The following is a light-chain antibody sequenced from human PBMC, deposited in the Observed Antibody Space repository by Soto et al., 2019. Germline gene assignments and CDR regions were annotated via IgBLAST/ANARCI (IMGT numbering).Light chain of an antibody. J-gene: IGKJ1*01. Sequence: EVVFTQSPVTLSLSPGERATISCRASQSVSSSFLAWYQQKVGQAPRLLIYGASTRATGIPARFSGSGSGTEFTLTISSLQSEDFAVYYCQQYNNWPPWTFGQGTKVDI. CDR3: QQYNNWPPWT. CDR2: GAS. V-gene: IGKV3-15*01. CDR1: QSVSSSF.